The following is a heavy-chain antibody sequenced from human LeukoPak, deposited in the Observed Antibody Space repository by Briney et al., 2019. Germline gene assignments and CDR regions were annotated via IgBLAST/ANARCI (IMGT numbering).Heavy chain of an antibody. V-gene: IGHV1-69*13. CDR2: IIPIFGTA. CDR1: GGTFSSYA. CDR3: ARGDYVNYYYYYYMDV. D-gene: IGHD4/OR15-4a*01. J-gene: IGHJ6*03. Sequence: ASVKVSCKASGGTFSSYAISWVRQAPGQGLEWMGGIIPIFGTANYAQKFQGRVTITADESTSTAYMELSSLRSEDTAVYYCARGDYVNYYYYYYMDVWGKGTTVTISS.